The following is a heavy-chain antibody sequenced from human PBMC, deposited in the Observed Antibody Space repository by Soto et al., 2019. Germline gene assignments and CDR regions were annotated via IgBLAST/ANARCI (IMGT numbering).Heavy chain of an antibody. J-gene: IGHJ4*02. D-gene: IGHD2-15*01. CDR3: ARDLLGCSGGSCYSGSDY. Sequence: GGSLRLSCAASGFTFSSYAMSWVRQAPGKGLEWVSLISGSGGTTLYADSVKGRFTISRDNSKNTLYLQMNSLRAEDAAVYYCARDLLGCSGGSCYSGSDYWGQGILVTVSS. V-gene: IGHV3-23*01. CDR2: ISGSGGTT. CDR1: GFTFSSYA.